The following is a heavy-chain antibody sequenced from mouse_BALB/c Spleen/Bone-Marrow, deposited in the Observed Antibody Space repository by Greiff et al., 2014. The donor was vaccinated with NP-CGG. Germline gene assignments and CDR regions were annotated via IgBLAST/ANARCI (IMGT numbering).Heavy chain of an antibody. V-gene: IGHV5-6*01. Sequence: EVQLVESGGDLVRPGGSLKLSCAASGFTFSSYDMSWVRQTPDKRLEWVATIGSGGSYTYYPDGVKGRFTISRDNAKNTLYLQMSSLKSEDTAMYYCSRLSYDYDGAWFAYWGQGTLVTVSA. CDR2: IGSGGSYT. D-gene: IGHD2-4*01. J-gene: IGHJ3*01. CDR1: GFTFSSYD. CDR3: SRLSYDYDGAWFAY.